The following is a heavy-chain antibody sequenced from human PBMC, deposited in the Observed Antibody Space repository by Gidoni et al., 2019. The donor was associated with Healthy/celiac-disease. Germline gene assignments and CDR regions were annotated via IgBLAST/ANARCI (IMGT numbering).Heavy chain of an antibody. Sequence: GLVKTSETLSLTCTVSGGSISSSSYYCGWIRQPPGKGLEWIGSIYYSGSTYYNPSLKSRVTISVDTSKNQFSLKLSAVTAADTAVYYCARILYSYGSYFDYWGQGTLVTVSS. D-gene: IGHD5-18*01. CDR3: ARILYSYGSYFDY. CDR1: GGSISSSSYY. J-gene: IGHJ4*02. V-gene: IGHV4-39*01. CDR2: IYYSGST.